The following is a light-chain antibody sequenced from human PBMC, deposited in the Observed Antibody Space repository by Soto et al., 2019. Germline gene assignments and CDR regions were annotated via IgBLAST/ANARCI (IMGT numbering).Light chain of an antibody. V-gene: IGLV2-23*02. CDR2: EVS. CDR1: SSDVGSYTL. CDR3: CSYAGSSTWV. Sequence: QSVLTQPASVSGSPGQSITISCTGTSSDVGSYTLVSWYQQHPGKAPKFMIYEVSKRPSGVSNRFSGSKSGNTASLTISGLQAEDEADYYCCSYAGSSTWVFGGGTKLTVL. J-gene: IGLJ3*02.